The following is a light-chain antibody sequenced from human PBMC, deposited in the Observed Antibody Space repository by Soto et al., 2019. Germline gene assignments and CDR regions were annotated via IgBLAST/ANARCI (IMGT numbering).Light chain of an antibody. CDR2: XXX. CDR3: SSYASSSTL. CDR1: SSDIGAYNY. J-gene: IGLJ2*01. V-gene: IGLV2-14*03. Sequence: QSALTQPASVSGSPGQSITISCTGTSSDIGAYNYVSWYQQHPGKAPKLMXXXXXXXXXXXXXXXXGSKSGNTASLTISGXXXXXXXXXYCSSYASSSTLFAGGTKLTVL.